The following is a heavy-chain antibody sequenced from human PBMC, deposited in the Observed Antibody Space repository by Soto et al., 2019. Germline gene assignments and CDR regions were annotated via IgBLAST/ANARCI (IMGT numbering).Heavy chain of an antibody. V-gene: IGHV3-30-3*01. CDR2: ISYDGSNK. CDR1: GFTFSSYA. J-gene: IGHJ4*02. Sequence: GGSLRLSCAASGFTFSSYAMHWVRQAPGKGLEWVAVISYDGSNKYYADSVKGRFTISRDNSKNTLYLQMNSLRAEDTAVYYCARVAVEMATIHVFDYWGQGT. CDR3: ARVAVEMATIHVFDY. D-gene: IGHD5-12*01.